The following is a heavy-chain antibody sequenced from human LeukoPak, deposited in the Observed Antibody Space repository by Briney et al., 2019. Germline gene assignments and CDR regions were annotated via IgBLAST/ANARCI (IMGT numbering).Heavy chain of an antibody. Sequence: PGGSLRLSCSASGFTFSTYSMNWVRQAPGKGLEWLSYISWGSNVIYYADSVKGRFTTSRDGAKNSLFLQMNSLTDEDTAVYYCARDPGYSYALDYWGRGTLVTVSS. J-gene: IGHJ4*02. D-gene: IGHD5-18*01. CDR2: ISWGSNVI. CDR1: GFTFSTYS. CDR3: ARDPGYSYALDY. V-gene: IGHV3-48*02.